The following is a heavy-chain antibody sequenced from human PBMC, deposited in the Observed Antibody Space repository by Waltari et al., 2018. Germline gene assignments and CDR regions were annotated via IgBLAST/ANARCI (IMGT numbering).Heavy chain of an antibody. D-gene: IGHD6-13*01. CDR3: TRGGRDSSWYWRD. V-gene: IGHV3-7*01. CDR2: IKQDGSEK. J-gene: IGHJ4*02. Sequence: EVQLVESGGGLAQPGGSLRLSCAASGLSFSNYWMTWVRQASGKWPGWGANIKQDGSEKFYLDSVKGRFTISRDNAKSSLYLQMNNLRVEDTAVYYCTRGGRDSSWYWRDWGQGTLVTVSS. CDR1: GLSFSNYW.